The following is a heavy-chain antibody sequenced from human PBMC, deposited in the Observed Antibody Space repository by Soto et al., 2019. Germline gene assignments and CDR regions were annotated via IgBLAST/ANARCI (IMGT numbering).Heavy chain of an antibody. CDR3: AKDVLRFLEWLAFYGMDV. V-gene: IGHV3-30*18. Sequence: GGSQRLSCAASGFTFSSYGMHWVRQAQGKGLEWVAVISYDGSNKYYADSVKGRFTISRDNSKNTLYLQMNSLRAEDTAVYYCAKDVLRFLEWLAFYGMDVWGQGTTVTVSS. D-gene: IGHD3-3*01. J-gene: IGHJ6*02. CDR1: GFTFSSYG. CDR2: ISYDGSNK.